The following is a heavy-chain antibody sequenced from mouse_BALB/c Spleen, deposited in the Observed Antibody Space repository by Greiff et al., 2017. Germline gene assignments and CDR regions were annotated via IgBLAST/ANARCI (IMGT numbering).Heavy chain of an antibody. V-gene: IGHV2-9-2*01. CDR3: VREKGYYGNLYAMDY. D-gene: IGHD2-1*01. CDR1: GFSLTSYD. Sequence: VKLMESGPGLVAPSQSLSITCTVSGFSLTSYDISWIRQPPGKGLEWLGVIWTGGGTNYNSAFMSRLSISKDNSKSQVFLKMNSLQTDDTAIYYCVREKGYYGNLYAMDYWGQGTSVTVSS. J-gene: IGHJ4*01. CDR2: IWTGGGT.